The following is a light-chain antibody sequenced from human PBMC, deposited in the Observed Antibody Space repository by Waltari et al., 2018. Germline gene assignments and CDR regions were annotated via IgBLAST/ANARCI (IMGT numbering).Light chain of an antibody. CDR1: SSDVGGYNY. CDR3: CSYAGSSTPVV. J-gene: IGLJ2*01. CDR2: DGS. Sequence: QSALTQPASVSGSPGQSITISCTGTSSDVGGYNYVSWYQQHPGKAPKLMIYDGSKRPSGVSNRVSGSKSGNTAYLTISGLQAEDEADYYCCSYAGSSTPVVFGGGTKLTVL. V-gene: IGLV2-23*01.